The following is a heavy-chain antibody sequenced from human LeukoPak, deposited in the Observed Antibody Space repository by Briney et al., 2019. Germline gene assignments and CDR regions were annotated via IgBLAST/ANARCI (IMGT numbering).Heavy chain of an antibody. J-gene: IGHJ3*02. CDR1: DDSFSSHY. CDR3: ARDLVTVTKGFDI. V-gene: IGHV4-59*11. D-gene: IGHD4-17*01. Sequence: PSETLSLTCAVSDDSFSSHYWTWIRQPPGKGLERIGYISYIGSTNYNPSLKSRVTISIETSKNQFSLKLSSVTAADTAVYYCARDLVTVTKGFDIWGQGTMVSVSS. CDR2: ISYIGST.